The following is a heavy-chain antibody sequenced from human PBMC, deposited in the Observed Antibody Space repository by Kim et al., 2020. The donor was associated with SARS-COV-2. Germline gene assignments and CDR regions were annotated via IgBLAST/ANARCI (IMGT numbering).Heavy chain of an antibody. CDR3: ARTNTGDPWPFDY. V-gene: IGHV3-30*04. CDR1: GFTFGPYT. CDR2: ISPDGRVK. D-gene: IGHD7-27*01. Sequence: GGSLRLSCAASGFTFGPYTMHWVRQAPGKGPEWVAVISPDGRVKYYADSVRGRFTISRDNSKNTLYLQMNSLRADDTAIYYCARTNTGDPWPFDYWGQGTPVTVSS. J-gene: IGHJ4*02.